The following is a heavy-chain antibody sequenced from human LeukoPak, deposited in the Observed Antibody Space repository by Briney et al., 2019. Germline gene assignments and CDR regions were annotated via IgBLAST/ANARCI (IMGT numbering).Heavy chain of an antibody. V-gene: IGHV1-69*05. J-gene: IGHJ4*02. CDR3: ARDTGGNHFDY. Sequence: ASVKVSCEASGGTFSSYAISWVRQAPGQGLEWMGGIIPIFGTANYAQKFQGRVTITTDESTSTAYMELSSLRSEDTAVYYCARDTGGNHFDYWGQGTLVTVPS. CDR1: GGTFSSYA. CDR2: IIPIFGTA. D-gene: IGHD1-14*01.